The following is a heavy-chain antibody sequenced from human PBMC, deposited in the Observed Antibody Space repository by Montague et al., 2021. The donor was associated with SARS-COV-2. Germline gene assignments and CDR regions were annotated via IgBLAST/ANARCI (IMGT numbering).Heavy chain of an antibody. CDR1: GGSFSGYY. V-gene: IGHV4-34*01. Sequence: SETLSLTCAVYGGSFSGYYWSWIRQPPGKGLEWIGEINHSGSTNXNPSLKSRVTISVDTSKNQFSLKLSSVTAADTAVNYCARVSKQHIVVVIAIVYYYYMDVWGKGTTVTVSS. J-gene: IGHJ6*03. CDR2: INHSGST. CDR3: ARVSKQHIVVVIAIVYYYYMDV. D-gene: IGHD2-21*01.